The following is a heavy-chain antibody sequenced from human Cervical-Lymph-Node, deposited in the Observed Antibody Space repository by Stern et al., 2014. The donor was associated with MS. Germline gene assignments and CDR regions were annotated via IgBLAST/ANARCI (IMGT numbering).Heavy chain of an antibody. CDR3: ARGEGYGVPTVQFDD. D-gene: IGHD5-18*01. CDR2: TSTTGNTI. J-gene: IGHJ4*02. V-gene: IGHV3-11*01. CDR1: GFIFSDFY. Sequence: QVQLVESGGGLVKPGGSLRLSCAASGFIFSDFYMSWIRQTPGKGLEFVSYTSTTGNTIYYADSVKGRFTISRDNAKNSLYLQMNSLRAEDTAVYYCARGEGYGVPTVQFDDGGQGTLVTVSS.